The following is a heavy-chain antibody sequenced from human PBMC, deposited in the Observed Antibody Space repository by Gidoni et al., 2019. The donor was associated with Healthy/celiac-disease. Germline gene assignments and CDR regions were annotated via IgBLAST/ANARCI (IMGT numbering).Heavy chain of an antibody. CDR2: IRSKANSYAT. J-gene: IGHJ4*02. Sequence: EVQLVESGGGLVQPGGSLKLSCAASGFTFSGSAMHWVRQASGKGLEWVGRIRSKANSYATAYAASVKGRFTISRDDSKNTAYLQMNSLKTEDTAVYYCTRQGGGTGPFDYWGQGTLVTVSS. D-gene: IGHD1-1*01. V-gene: IGHV3-73*02. CDR1: GFTFSGSA. CDR3: TRQGGGTGPFDY.